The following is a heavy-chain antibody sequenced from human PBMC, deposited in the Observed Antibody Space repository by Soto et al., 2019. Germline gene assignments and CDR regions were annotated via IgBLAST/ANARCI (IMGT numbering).Heavy chain of an antibody. CDR3: ATLPPRIEVTVLPIPT. CDR1: GGSISSGGYY. Sequence: SETLSLTCTVSGGSISSGGYYWSWIRQHPGKGLEWIGDIYHIGSTNYNPSLRGRVTISVDKSNNQFSLTLKYVTAADTAVYYCATLPPRIEVTVLPIPTWGQGTLVTVSS. J-gene: IGHJ5*02. D-gene: IGHD2-15*01. V-gene: IGHV4-31*09. CDR2: IYHIGST.